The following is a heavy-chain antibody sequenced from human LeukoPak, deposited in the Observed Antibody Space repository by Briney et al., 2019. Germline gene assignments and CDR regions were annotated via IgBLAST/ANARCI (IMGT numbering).Heavy chain of an antibody. CDR1: GDSVSSNSAA. V-gene: IGHV6-1*01. CDR2: TYYRSKWYN. J-gene: IGHJ6*03. Sequence: SQTLSLTCAISGDSVSSNSAAWNWIRQSPSRGLEWLGRTYYRSKWYNDYAVSVKSRITINPDTSKNQFSLQLNSVTPEDTAVYYCARARRSEYYYDSSGFFRDYYYYMDVWGKGTTVTVSS. D-gene: IGHD3-22*01. CDR3: ARARRSEYYYDSSGFFRDYYYYMDV.